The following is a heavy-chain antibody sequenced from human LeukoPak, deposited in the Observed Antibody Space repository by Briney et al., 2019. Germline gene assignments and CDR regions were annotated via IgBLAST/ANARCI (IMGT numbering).Heavy chain of an antibody. CDR2: VDSSGNT. CDR3: ARPRTTYYGSGSYRELDY. CDR1: VVSMNGYY. V-gene: IGHV4-4*07. Sequence: SETLSLTCSVSVVSMNGYYWSWLRQSAGNRLEWIGHVDSSGNTNYNPSLESRVTMSVDTSKKQFSLKLSSVTAADTAVYYCARPRTTYYGSGSYRELDYWGQGTLVTVSS. D-gene: IGHD3-10*01. J-gene: IGHJ4*02.